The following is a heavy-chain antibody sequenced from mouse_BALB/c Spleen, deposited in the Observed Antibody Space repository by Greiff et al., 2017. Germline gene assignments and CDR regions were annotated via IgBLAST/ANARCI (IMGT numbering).Heavy chain of an antibody. J-gene: IGHJ1*01. D-gene: IGHD2-14*01. CDR1: GYTFTSYV. CDR2: INPYNDGT. CDR3: ARNYRYDGGYWYFDV. V-gene: IGHV1-14*01. Sequence: EVQLQQSGPELVKPGASVKMSCKASGYTFTSYVMHWVKQKPGQGLEWIGYINPYNDGTKYNEKFKGKATLTSDKSSSTAYMELSSLTSEDSAVYYCARNYRYDGGYWYFDVWGAGTTVTVSS.